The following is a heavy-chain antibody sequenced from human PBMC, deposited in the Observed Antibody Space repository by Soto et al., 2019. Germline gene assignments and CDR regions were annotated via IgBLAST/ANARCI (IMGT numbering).Heavy chain of an antibody. Sequence: QITLKEAGPTLVKPTQTLTLTCTFSAFSLSTSGVGVGWIRQPPGKALEWLTFIYWDDDKRNSPSLQSRLTITEDTSKNLVVLTMTNMDPLPTATYYCARLVAAGITYYFDSWGQGTLLNFS. V-gene: IGHV2-5*02. CDR1: AFSLSTSGVG. CDR2: IYWDDDK. D-gene: IGHD2-8*02. CDR3: ARLVAAGITYYFDS. J-gene: IGHJ4*02.